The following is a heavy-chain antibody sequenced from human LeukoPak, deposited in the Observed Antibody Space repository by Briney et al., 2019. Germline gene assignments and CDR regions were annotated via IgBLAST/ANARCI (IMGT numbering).Heavy chain of an antibody. CDR2: ISAYNGDT. D-gene: IGHD6-19*01. V-gene: IGHV1-18*01. J-gene: IGHJ4*02. Sequence: ASVKVSFKSSGYRFSNYGITWVRQAPGQGLECMGWISAYNGDTNYAQNFQGRLTMTTDTSTNSAYMELRSLRSDDTAVYYCARVGSPDSENSGWKLFFDYWGQGTLVTVSS. CDR1: GYRFSNYG. CDR3: ARVGSPDSENSGWKLFFDY.